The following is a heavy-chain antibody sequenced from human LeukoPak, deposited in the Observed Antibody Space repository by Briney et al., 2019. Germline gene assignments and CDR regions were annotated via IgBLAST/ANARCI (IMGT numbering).Heavy chain of an antibody. CDR1: GGSISSGGYY. CDR3: ARDRALGYCSSTSCYYYGMDV. Sequence: SQTLSLTCTVSGGSISSGGYYWSWIRQHPGKGLEWIGYIYYSGSTYYNPSLKSRVTISVDTSKNQFSLKLSSVTAADTAVYYCARDRALGYCSSTSCYYYGMDVWGQGTAVTVSS. D-gene: IGHD2-2*01. CDR2: IYYSGST. V-gene: IGHV4-31*03. J-gene: IGHJ6*02.